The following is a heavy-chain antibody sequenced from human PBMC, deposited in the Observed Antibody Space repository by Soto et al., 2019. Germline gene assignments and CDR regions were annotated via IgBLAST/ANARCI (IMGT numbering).Heavy chain of an antibody. D-gene: IGHD5-18*01. CDR1: GGSISSSSYY. CDR3: VSEISYGYFGYYYYGMDV. V-gene: IGHV4-39*01. Sequence: SETLSVTCTVSGGSISSSSYYWGWIRQPPGKGQEWIGSIYYSVSTYYNPSLKSRVTISVDTSKNQFSLKLSSVTAADTAVYYCVSEISYGYFGYYYYGMDVWVQWSTV. CDR2: IYYSVST. J-gene: IGHJ6*02.